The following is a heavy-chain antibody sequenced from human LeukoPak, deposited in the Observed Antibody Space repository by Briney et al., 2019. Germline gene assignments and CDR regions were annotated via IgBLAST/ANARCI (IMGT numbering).Heavy chain of an antibody. CDR2: IYHSGTT. D-gene: IGHD5-12*01. Sequence: SETLSLTCTVSGGSISSYYWSWIRQPPGKGLEWIGYIYHSGTTCYNPSLKSRITISVDTSKNQFSLRVTSVTAADTAVYYCARIVAGEDSFDIWGQGTVVTVSS. J-gene: IGHJ3*02. CDR3: ARIVAGEDSFDI. V-gene: IGHV4-59*12. CDR1: GGSISSYY.